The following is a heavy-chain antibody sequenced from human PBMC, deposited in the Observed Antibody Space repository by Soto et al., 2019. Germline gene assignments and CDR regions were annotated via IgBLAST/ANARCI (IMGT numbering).Heavy chain of an antibody. Sequence: GESLKISGKGSGYSFTSYWISWVRQIPGKGLEWMGRIDPSDSYTNYSPSFQGHVTITRDMSTSTAYMELSSLRSEDTAVYYCARDLEQWLAKESYWGQGTLVTVSS. CDR1: GYSFTSYW. D-gene: IGHD6-19*01. CDR3: ARDLEQWLAKESY. CDR2: IDPSDSYT. V-gene: IGHV5-10-1*01. J-gene: IGHJ4*02.